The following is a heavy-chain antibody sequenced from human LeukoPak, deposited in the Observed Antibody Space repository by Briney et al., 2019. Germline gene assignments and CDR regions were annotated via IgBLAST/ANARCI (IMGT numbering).Heavy chain of an antibody. Sequence: ASVKVSCKASGYTFTSYYMHWVRQAPGQGLEWMGIINPSGGSTSYAQKFQGRVTITADESTSTAYMELSSLRSEDTAVYYCARGGFGYCGGDCYHYYGMDVWGQGTTVTVSS. D-gene: IGHD2-21*02. CDR1: GYTFTSYY. CDR3: ARGGFGYCGGDCYHYYGMDV. V-gene: IGHV1-46*01. J-gene: IGHJ6*02. CDR2: INPSGGST.